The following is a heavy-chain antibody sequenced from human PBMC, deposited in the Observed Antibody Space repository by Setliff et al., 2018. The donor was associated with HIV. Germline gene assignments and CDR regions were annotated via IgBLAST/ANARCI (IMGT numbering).Heavy chain of an antibody. J-gene: IGHJ4*02. V-gene: IGHV3-30*04. D-gene: IGHD3-9*01. CDR2: ISYDGSNK. CDR3: ASRGRAYYLDTPGYFDS. Sequence: PGGSLRLSCAASGFTFSSYAMHWVRQAPGKGLEWVAVISYDGSNKYYADSVKGRFTISRDNSKNTLYLQMNSLRAEDTAVYYCASRGRAYYLDTPGYFDSWGQGTPVTVSS. CDR1: GFTFSSYA.